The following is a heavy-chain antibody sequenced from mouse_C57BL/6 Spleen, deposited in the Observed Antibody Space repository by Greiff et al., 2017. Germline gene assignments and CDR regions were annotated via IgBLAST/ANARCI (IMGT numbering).Heavy chain of an antibody. D-gene: IGHD1-1*01. CDR1: GFNIKDDY. Sequence: EVKLMESGAELVRPGASVKLSCTASGFNIKDDYMHWVKQRPEQGLEWIGWIDPENGDTEYASKFQGKATITADTSSNTAYLQLSSLTSEDTAVYYCTRDYYGSSPGDYWGQGTSVTVSS. CDR2: IDPENGDT. V-gene: IGHV14-4*01. J-gene: IGHJ4*01. CDR3: TRDYYGSSPGDY.